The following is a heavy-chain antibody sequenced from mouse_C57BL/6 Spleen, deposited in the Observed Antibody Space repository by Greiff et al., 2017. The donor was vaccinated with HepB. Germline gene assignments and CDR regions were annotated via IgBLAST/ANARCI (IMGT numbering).Heavy chain of an antibody. J-gene: IGHJ2*01. CDR1: GYTFTDYY. CDR2: IYPGSGNT. CDR3: ARGSLTGYFDY. V-gene: IGHV1-76*01. D-gene: IGHD4-1*01. Sequence: VKLVESGAELVRPGASVKLSCKASGYTFTDYYINWVKQRPGQGLEWIARIYPGSGNTYYNEKFKGKATLTAEKSSSTAYMQLSSLTSEDSAVYFCARGSLTGYFDYWGQGTTLTVSS.